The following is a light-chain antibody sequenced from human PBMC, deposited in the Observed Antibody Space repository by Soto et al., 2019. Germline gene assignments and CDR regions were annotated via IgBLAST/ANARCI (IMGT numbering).Light chain of an antibody. J-gene: IGKJ3*01. V-gene: IGKV3-11*01. CDR1: QSVSSY. CDR2: DAS. CDR3: QQRSNWPPTIT. Sequence: EIVLTQSPATLSLSPGERATLSYRASQSVSSYLAWYQQKPGQAPRLLIYDASNRATGIPARFSGSGSGTDFTLTISSLEPEDFAVYYCQQRSNWPPTITFGPGTKVDIK.